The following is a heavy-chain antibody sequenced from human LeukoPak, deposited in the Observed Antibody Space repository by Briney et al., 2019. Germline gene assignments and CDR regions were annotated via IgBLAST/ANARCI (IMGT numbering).Heavy chain of an antibody. CDR2: IRSKAYGGTT. CDR1: GFTFGDYA. V-gene: IGHV3-49*04. J-gene: IGHJ4*02. CDR3: TRVSSVVPAAMYDYYFDY. D-gene: IGHD2-2*01. Sequence: GGSLRLSCTASGFTFGDYAMSWVRQAPGKGLEWVGFIRSKAYGGTTEYAASVKGRFTISRDDSKSIAYLQMNSLKTEDTAVYYCTRVSSVVPAAMYDYYFDYWGQGTLVTVSS.